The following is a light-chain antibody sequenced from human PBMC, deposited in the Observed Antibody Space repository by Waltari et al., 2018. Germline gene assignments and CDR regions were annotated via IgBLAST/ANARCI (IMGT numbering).Light chain of an antibody. CDR3: QTWGAATVV. V-gene: IGLV4-69*01. Sequence: QLVLTQSPSASASLGASVKLTCTLSSGHNHYAIAWHQQQPEKGPRYLMKVNSDGSHSKGDGIPDRFSGSSSGAERYLTISSLQPDDDADYYCQTWGAATVVFGGGTKLTVL. CDR1: SGHNHYA. J-gene: IGLJ2*01. CDR2: VNSDGSH.